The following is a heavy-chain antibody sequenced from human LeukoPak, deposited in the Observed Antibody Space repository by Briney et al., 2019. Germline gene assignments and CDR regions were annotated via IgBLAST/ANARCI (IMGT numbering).Heavy chain of an antibody. D-gene: IGHD3-16*01. CDR1: GGTISSSSYY. Sequence: SETLSLTCTVSGGTISSSSYYWGWIRQPPGKGLEWIGSIYYSGSTYYNPSLKSRVTISVDTSKNQFSLKLSSVTAADTAVYYCASDQRGGDFDYWGQGTLVTVSS. CDR2: IYYSGST. CDR3: ASDQRGGDFDY. J-gene: IGHJ4*02. V-gene: IGHV4-39*07.